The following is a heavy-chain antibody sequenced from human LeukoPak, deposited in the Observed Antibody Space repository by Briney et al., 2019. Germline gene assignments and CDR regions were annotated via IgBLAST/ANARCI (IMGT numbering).Heavy chain of an antibody. V-gene: IGHV3-30*02. J-gene: IGHJ4*02. Sequence: GGSLRLSCVASGFAFDFRVSGMHWVRQAPGKGLXXXXFIQYDDSEESYADSLKGRCTTSRDNSKKTVSLQINSLRAEDTGVYYCAREGGTIEIGEFDYWGQGTLVTVSS. D-gene: IGHD1-1*01. CDR2: IQYDDSEE. CDR1: GFAFDFRVSG. CDR3: AREGGTIEIGEFDY.